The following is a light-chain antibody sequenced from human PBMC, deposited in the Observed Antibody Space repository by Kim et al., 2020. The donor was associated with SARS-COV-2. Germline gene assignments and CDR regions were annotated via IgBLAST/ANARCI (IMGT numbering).Light chain of an antibody. V-gene: IGLV3-21*04. CDR2: YGS. Sequence: PGKTARITCGGNNIGSKSVHWYQQQPGQAPVLVIYYGSDRPSGIPERFSGSNSGNTATLTISRVEAGDEADYYCHVWDSSSDHVVFGGGTKLTVL. J-gene: IGLJ2*01. CDR3: HVWDSSSDHVV. CDR1: NIGSKS.